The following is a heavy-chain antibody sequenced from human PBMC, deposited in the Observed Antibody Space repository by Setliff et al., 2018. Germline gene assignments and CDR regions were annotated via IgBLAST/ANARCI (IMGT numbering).Heavy chain of an antibody. Sequence: GGSLRLSCAASGFTFSSFAMTWVRQAPGRGLQWVSVINDSAGSTYYADSVKGRFTISRDNAKNSLHLQMDSLRAEDTALYYCAKDTHYYSNTGYYCFDYWGQGALVTVSS. CDR2: INDSAGST. D-gene: IGHD3-9*01. CDR1: GFTFSSFA. CDR3: AKDTHYYSNTGYYCFDY. J-gene: IGHJ4*02. V-gene: IGHV3-23*01.